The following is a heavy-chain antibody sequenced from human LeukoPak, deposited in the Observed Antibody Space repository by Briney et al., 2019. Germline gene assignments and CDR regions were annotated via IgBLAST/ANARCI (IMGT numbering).Heavy chain of an antibody. CDR3: TSLNYCDSSGYYYFDY. Sequence: PSETLSLTCAVYGGSFNDYYWSWIRQPPGKGLEWIGEINHSGSTNYNPSLKSRVTISVDTSKNQFSLKLSSLTAADTAVYSCTSLNYCDSSGYYYFDYWGRGTLVTVSS. J-gene: IGHJ4*02. CDR1: GGSFNDYY. V-gene: IGHV4-34*01. D-gene: IGHD3-22*01. CDR2: INHSGST.